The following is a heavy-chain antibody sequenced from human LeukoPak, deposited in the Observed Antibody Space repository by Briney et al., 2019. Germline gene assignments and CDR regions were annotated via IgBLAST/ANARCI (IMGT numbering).Heavy chain of an antibody. J-gene: IGHJ4*02. CDR1: GFTFGNYA. CDR2: ISGSGDST. D-gene: IGHD3-16*01. CDR3: AGSYVIRSFDY. Sequence: GGSLRLSCAASGFTFGNYAMSWVRQAPGKGLEWVSGISGSGDSTYYADSVKGRFTISRDNSKNTLYLQMNSLRAEDTAVYYCAGSYVIRSFDYWGQGTLVTVSS. V-gene: IGHV3-23*01.